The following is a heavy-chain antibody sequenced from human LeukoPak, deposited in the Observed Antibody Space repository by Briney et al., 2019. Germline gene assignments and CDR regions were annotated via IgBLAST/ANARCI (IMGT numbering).Heavy chain of an antibody. CDR2: MNLDGSEK. V-gene: IGHV3-7*01. Sequence: PGGSLRLYCAASGFTFTSHWMSWVRQAPGKGLEWVARMNLDGSEKYYVDSVKGRFTISRDNAKTSLYLEMNSLRAEDTAVYYCARDATYCTNGVCYTRFDYWGQGTLVTVSS. D-gene: IGHD2-8*01. CDR1: GFTFTSHW. J-gene: IGHJ4*02. CDR3: ARDATYCTNGVCYTRFDY.